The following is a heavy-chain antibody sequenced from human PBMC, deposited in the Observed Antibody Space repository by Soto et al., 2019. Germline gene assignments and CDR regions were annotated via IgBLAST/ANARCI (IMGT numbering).Heavy chain of an antibody. V-gene: IGHV1-3*01. J-gene: IGHJ4*02. CDR2: INAGNGNT. D-gene: IGHD1-26*01. CDR1: GYAFTSYA. Sequence: QVQLVQSGAEVKKPGASVKVSCKASGYAFTSYAMHWVRQAPGQRLEWMGWINAGNGNTKYSQKFQGRVTITRDTSASTAYMELSSLRSEDTAVYYCARGVVGATFDYWGQGTLVTVSS. CDR3: ARGVVGATFDY.